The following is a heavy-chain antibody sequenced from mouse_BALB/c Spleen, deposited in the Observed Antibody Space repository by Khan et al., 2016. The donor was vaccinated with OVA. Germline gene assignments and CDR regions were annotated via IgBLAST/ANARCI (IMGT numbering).Heavy chain of an antibody. V-gene: IGHV3-2*02. CDR1: GYSITSDYA. Sequence: VQLQQSGPGLVKPSQSLSLTCTVTGYSITSDYAWNWIRQFPGNRLEWMGYINYSGGTNYLPSLKSRISITRDTSKNQFFLQLNSVTPEDSATYYCARWFAYWGQGTLVTVS. J-gene: IGHJ3*01. CDR3: ARWFAY. CDR2: INYSGGT.